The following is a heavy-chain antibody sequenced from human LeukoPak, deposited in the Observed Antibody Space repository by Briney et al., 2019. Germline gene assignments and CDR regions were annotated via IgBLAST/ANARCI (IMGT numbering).Heavy chain of an antibody. Sequence: ASVKVSCKASGYTFTSYGINWVRQAPGQGLEWMAWISVYTNYTNYAQKFQDRVTMTTDTSTSTAYVELRSPRSDDTAVYYCARDPTPTMYGDNNWFDPWGQGTLVIVSS. D-gene: IGHD2-21*02. J-gene: IGHJ5*02. CDR3: ARDPTPTMYGDNNWFDP. CDR1: GYTFTSYG. V-gene: IGHV1-18*04. CDR2: ISVYTNYT.